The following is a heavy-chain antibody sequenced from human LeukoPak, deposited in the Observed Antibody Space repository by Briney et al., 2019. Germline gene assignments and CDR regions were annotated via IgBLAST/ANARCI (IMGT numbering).Heavy chain of an antibody. J-gene: IGHJ4*02. D-gene: IGHD3-10*01. V-gene: IGHV1-2*02. Sequence: ASVKVSCKASGYTFTGYYMHWVRQAPGQGLEWMGWINPNSGGTNYAQKFQGRVTMTRDTSISTAYMELSRLRSDDTAVYYCARDSVVGVRGVSFDYWGQGTLVTVSS. CDR1: GYTFTGYY. CDR2: INPNSGGT. CDR3: ARDSVVGVRGVSFDY.